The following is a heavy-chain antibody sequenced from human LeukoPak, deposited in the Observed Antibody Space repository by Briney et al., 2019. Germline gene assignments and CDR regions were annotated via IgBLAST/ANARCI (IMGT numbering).Heavy chain of an antibody. CDR1: GFTFSNAW. V-gene: IGHV3-15*01. Sequence: GGSLRFYCAASGFTFSNAWMSWVRQAPGKGLEWAGRIKSKTDGGTTDYAAPVKGRFTISRDDSKNTLYLQMNSLKTGDTAVYYCAKVPHYSSGRFYYYYYMDVWGKGTTVTVSS. CDR2: IKSKTDGGTT. CDR3: AKVPHYSSGRFYYYYYMDV. J-gene: IGHJ6*03. D-gene: IGHD6-19*01.